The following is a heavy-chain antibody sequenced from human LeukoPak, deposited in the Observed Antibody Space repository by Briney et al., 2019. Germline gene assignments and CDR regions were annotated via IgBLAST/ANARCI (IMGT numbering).Heavy chain of an antibody. D-gene: IGHD3-10*01. CDR2: INSDGSST. Sequence: PGGSLRLSCAASGFTFSSYWMHWVRQAPGKGLGWVSRINSDGSSTSYADSVKGRFTISRDNAKNTLYLQMNSLRAEDTAVYYCARDYYYGSGTYYKDWGQGTLVTVSS. CDR1: GFTFSSYW. J-gene: IGHJ4*02. V-gene: IGHV3-74*01. CDR3: ARDYYYGSGTYYKD.